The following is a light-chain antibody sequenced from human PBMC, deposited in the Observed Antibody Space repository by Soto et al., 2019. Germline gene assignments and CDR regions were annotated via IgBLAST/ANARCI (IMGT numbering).Light chain of an antibody. Sequence: QSALTQPPSASGTPGQRVTISCSGSRSNIGSNPVNWYQQLPGTAPKLLIDSNNQRPSGVPDRFSGSRSGTSASLAISGLQSEDEADYYCAAWDDSLYGRVFGPGTKVTVL. CDR3: AAWDDSLYGRV. J-gene: IGLJ1*01. CDR2: SNN. V-gene: IGLV1-44*01. CDR1: RSNIGSNP.